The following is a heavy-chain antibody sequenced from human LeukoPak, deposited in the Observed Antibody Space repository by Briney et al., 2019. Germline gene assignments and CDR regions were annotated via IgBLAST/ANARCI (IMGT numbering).Heavy chain of an antibody. CDR3: ARDIAKFCSSASCYSYYYYYMDV. CDR1: GFTFSSYA. J-gene: IGHJ6*03. V-gene: IGHV3-23*01. Sequence: GGSLRLSCAASGFTFSSYAMSWVRQAPGKGLEWVSAISGSGGSTYYADSVKGRFTISRDNAKNSLYLQMNSLRAEDTAVYYCARDIAKFCSSASCYSYYYYYMDVWGKGTTVTVSS. CDR2: ISGSGGST. D-gene: IGHD2-2*01.